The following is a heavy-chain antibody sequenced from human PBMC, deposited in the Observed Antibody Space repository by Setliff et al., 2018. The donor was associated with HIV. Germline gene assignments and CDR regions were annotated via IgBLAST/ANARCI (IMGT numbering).Heavy chain of an antibody. J-gene: IGHJ6*03. CDR1: GGSIGTYY. D-gene: IGHD2-8*01. CDR3: AKDAGVTGGLYRYYIDA. CDR2: GYYGGTT. V-gene: IGHV4-59*01. Sequence: SETLSLTCTVSGGSIGTYYWSWIRQPPGKGLEWIGYGYYGGTTSYNPPLKSRVTISVDTSKSRFSLKLTSVTAADTAVYYCAKDAGVTGGLYRYYIDAWGNGTTGTGS.